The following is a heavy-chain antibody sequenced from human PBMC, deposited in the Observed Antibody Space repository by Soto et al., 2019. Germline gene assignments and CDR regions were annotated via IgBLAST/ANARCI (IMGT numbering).Heavy chain of an antibody. V-gene: IGHV4-59*08. CDR2: IYYSGST. D-gene: IGHD3-3*01. J-gene: IGHJ5*02. Sequence: SETLSLTCTVSGGSISSYYWSWIRQPPGKGLEWIGYIYYSGSTNYNPSLKSRVTISVDTSKNQFSLKLSSVTAADTAVYYCAAQMKYYDFWSGYSDNNWSDPWGQGTLVTVSS. CDR3: AAQMKYYDFWSGYSDNNWSDP. CDR1: GGSISSYY.